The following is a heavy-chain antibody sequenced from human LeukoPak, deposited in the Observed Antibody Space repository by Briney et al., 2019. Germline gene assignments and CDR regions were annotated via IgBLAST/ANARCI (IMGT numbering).Heavy chain of an antibody. CDR3: AKGRAIRYFDWLPKEPDAFDI. CDR2: ISGSGGST. J-gene: IGHJ3*02. D-gene: IGHD3-9*01. V-gene: IGHV3-23*01. Sequence: GGSLRLSCAASGFTFSSYAMSWVRQAPGKGLEWVSAISGSGGSTYYADPVKGRFTISRDNSKNTLYLQMNSLRAEDTAVYYCAKGRAIRYFDWLPKEPDAFDIWGQGTMVTVSS. CDR1: GFTFSSYA.